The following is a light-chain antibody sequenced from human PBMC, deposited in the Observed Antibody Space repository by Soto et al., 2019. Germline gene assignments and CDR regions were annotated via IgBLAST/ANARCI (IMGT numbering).Light chain of an antibody. V-gene: IGKV3-11*01. CDR2: GAS. CDR1: QSVSSS. Sequence: EIVLTQSPGTLSLSPGERATLSCRASQSVSSSLAWYQQKPGQAPRLLIYGASNRATGIPARFSGSGSGTDFTLTISSLEPEDFAVYYCQQRSNWPPSITFGQGTRLEIK. J-gene: IGKJ5*01. CDR3: QQRSNWPPSIT.